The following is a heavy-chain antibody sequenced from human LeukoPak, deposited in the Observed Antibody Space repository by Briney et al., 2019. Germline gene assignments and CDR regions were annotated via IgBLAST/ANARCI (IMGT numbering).Heavy chain of an antibody. CDR3: ARVGDLFGAHRVRGLPPDYYYMDV. Sequence: SETLSLTCSVSGGSISSRTYYWGWIRQPPGKGLEWIGSLHYSGSTYYNPSLKSRVTISVDTSKNQFSLKLSSVTAADTAVYYCARVGDLFGAHRVRGLPPDYYYMDVWGKGTTVTVSS. D-gene: IGHD3-10*01. V-gene: IGHV4-39*07. J-gene: IGHJ6*03. CDR2: LHYSGST. CDR1: GGSISSRTYY.